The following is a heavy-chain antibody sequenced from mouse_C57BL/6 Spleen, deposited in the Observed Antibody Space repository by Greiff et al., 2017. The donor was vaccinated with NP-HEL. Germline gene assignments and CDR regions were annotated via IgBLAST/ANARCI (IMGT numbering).Heavy chain of an antibody. V-gene: IGHV1-26*01. D-gene: IGHD1-1*01. Sequence: EVQLQQSGPELVKPGASVKISCKASGYTFTDYYMNWVKQSHGKSLEWIGDINPNNGGTSYNQKFKGKATLTVDKSSSTAYMELRSLTSEDSAVYYCARDGSSLFAYWGQRTLVTVSA. J-gene: IGHJ3*01. CDR2: INPNNGGT. CDR3: ARDGSSLFAY. CDR1: GYTFTDYY.